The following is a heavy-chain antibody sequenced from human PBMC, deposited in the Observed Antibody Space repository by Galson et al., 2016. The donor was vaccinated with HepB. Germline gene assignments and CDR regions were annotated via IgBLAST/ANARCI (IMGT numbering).Heavy chain of an antibody. Sequence: SVKVSCKASGYAFTNYDTVWVRQASGQGLEWMAWMNPNSGNTGLAPRFKGRLTLTRDTSISTAYMELSGLSSEDTATYYCARKMFGAKGWFDPWGQGTPVTVSS. CDR3: ARKMFGAKGWFDP. J-gene: IGHJ5*02. CDR1: GYAFTNYD. CDR2: MNPNSGNT. D-gene: IGHD3-16*01. V-gene: IGHV1-8*01.